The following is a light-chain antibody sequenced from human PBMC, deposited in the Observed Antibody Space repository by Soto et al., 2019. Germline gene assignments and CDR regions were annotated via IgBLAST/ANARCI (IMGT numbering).Light chain of an antibody. Sequence: SALTQPPSASGSPGQSVTISCTGTSSDVGGYPYVSWYQQHPGEAPKLIIYEVSKRPSRVPDRFSASKSGNTASLTVSGLQAEDEADYYCISYAGSDNFVFGTGTKSPS. CDR1: SSDVGGYPY. V-gene: IGLV2-8*01. CDR3: ISYAGSDNFV. J-gene: IGLJ1*01. CDR2: EVS.